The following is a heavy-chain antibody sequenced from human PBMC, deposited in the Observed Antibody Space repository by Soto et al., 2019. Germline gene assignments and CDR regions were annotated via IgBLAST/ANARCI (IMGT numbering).Heavy chain of an antibody. J-gene: IGHJ4*02. CDR1: GGTFSSYA. Sequence: QVQLVQSGAEVKKPGSSVKVSCKASGGTFSSYAISWVRQAPGQGLEWMGGIIPIFGTANYAQKFQGRVTITADESTSTAYMELSSLRAEDTAVYYCARHFYDYVWGSYRHYDYWGQGTLVTVSS. CDR3: ARHFYDYVWGSYRHYDY. CDR2: IIPIFGTA. V-gene: IGHV1-69*12. D-gene: IGHD3-16*02.